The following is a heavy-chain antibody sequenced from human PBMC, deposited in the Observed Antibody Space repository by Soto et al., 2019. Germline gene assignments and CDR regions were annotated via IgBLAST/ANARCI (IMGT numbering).Heavy chain of an antibody. V-gene: IGHV1-18*01. Sequence: QVQLVQSGAEVKKPGASVKVSCKASGYTLTSYGISWVRQAPGQGLEWMGWISAYNGNTNYAQKLQGRVTMTTDTSTSTAYMELRSLRSDDTAVYYCARFEGSKAITMVRGVIDYWGQGTLVTVSS. D-gene: IGHD3-10*01. J-gene: IGHJ4*02. CDR1: GYTLTSYG. CDR2: ISAYNGNT. CDR3: ARFEGSKAITMVRGVIDY.